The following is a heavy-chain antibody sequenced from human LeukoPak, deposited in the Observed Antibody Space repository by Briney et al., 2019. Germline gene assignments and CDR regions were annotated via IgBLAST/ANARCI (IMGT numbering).Heavy chain of an antibody. CDR3: ARDLPDSSGYYRPLFDY. D-gene: IGHD3-22*01. CDR1: GFTFSSYA. CDR2: ISSSSSYI. Sequence: QSGGSLRLSCAASGFTFSSYAMSWVRQAPGKGLEWVSSISSSSSYIYYADSVKGRFTISRDNAKNSLYLQMNSLRAEDTAVYYCARDLPDSSGYYRPLFDYWGQGTLVTVSS. V-gene: IGHV3-21*01. J-gene: IGHJ4*02.